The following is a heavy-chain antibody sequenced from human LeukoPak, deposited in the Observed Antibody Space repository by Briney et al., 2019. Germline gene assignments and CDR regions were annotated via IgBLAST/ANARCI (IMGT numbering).Heavy chain of an antibody. D-gene: IGHD6-13*01. CDR1: GFTFDDYA. J-gene: IGHJ4*02. Sequence: QPGGSLRLSCAASGFTFDDYAMHWVRQAPGKGLEWVSGISWNSGSIGYADSVKGRFTISRDNAKNSLYLQMNSLRAEDTALYYCAKGRGIAAAGHGFDYWGQGTLVTVSS. V-gene: IGHV3-9*01. CDR3: AKGRGIAAAGHGFDY. CDR2: ISWNSGSI.